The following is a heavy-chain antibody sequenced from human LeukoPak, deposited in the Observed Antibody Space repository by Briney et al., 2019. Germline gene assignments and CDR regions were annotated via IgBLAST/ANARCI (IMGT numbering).Heavy chain of an antibody. V-gene: IGHV4-59*01. CDR2: IYDSGSS. J-gene: IGHJ4*02. Sequence: SEALSLTCTVSGGSISGYYWSWIRQPPGKGLEWIGNIYDSGSSNYNPPLKSRVTISLDTSKNQFSLRLTSVTAADTAVYYCARAPNFDILTGYYFDYWGQGTLVTVSS. D-gene: IGHD3-9*01. CDR1: GGSISGYY. CDR3: ARAPNFDILTGYYFDY.